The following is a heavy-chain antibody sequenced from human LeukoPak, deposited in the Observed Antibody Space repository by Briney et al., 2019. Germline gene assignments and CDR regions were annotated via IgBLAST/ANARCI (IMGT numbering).Heavy chain of an antibody. V-gene: IGHV3-30*19. D-gene: IGHD4-17*01. J-gene: IGHJ6*02. CDR1: GFTFSSYG. Sequence: GGSLRLSCAASGFTFSSYGMHWVRQAPGKGLEWVAVISYDGSNKYYADSVKGRFTISRDNSKNTLYLQMNSLRAEDTAVYYCARDSLNDYGDYESGYYYYGMDVWGQGTTVTVSS. CDR2: ISYDGSNK. CDR3: ARDSLNDYGDYESGYYYYGMDV.